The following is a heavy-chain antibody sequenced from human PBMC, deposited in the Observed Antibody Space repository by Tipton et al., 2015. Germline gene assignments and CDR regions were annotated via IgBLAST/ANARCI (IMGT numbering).Heavy chain of an antibody. J-gene: IGHJ4*02. CDR3: ARMWFGELLAGDY. D-gene: IGHD3-10*01. Sequence: GSLRLSCAASGFNFDDYGMTWVRQVPGKGLEWVAGIDWNGGRTGYADSVKGRFIISRDNAKNSLYLEMNSLKAEDTALYYCARMWFGELLAGDYWGQGTLVTVSS. V-gene: IGHV3-20*04. CDR2: IDWNGGRT. CDR1: GFNFDDYG.